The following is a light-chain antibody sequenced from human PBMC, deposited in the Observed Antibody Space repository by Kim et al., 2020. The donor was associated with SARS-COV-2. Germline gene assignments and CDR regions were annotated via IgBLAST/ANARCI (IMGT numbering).Light chain of an antibody. Sequence: DIQMTQSPSTLSASVGDRVTLTCRASQDINTLLAWYQQKPGKAPKLLIFKASYLDGWVPSRFSASGSGTGFTLTISSLQPEDFATYYCQHYSRYPYSFGQGTKLEIK. J-gene: IGKJ2*03. CDR1: QDINTL. CDR2: KAS. V-gene: IGKV1-5*03. CDR3: QHYSRYPYS.